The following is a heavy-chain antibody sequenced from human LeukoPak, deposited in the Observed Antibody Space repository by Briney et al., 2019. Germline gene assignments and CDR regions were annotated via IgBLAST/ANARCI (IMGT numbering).Heavy chain of an antibody. V-gene: IGHV4-34*01. D-gene: IGHD3-22*01. CDR1: GGSFSGYY. CDR2: IYQSGST. Sequence: PSETLSLTCAVYGGSFSGYYWSWIRQPPGKGLEWIGEIYQSGSTTYNPSPKSRVSMSSGTTRNQFSLSLSSVTAADTAAHYCGKGKEFDSQAHLYCHHWGQGTLVTVSS. CDR3: GKGKEFDSQAHLYCHH. J-gene: IGHJ1*01.